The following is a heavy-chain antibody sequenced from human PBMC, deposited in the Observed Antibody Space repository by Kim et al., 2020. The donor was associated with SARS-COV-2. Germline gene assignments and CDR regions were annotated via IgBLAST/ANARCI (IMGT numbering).Heavy chain of an antibody. D-gene: IGHD5-12*01. Sequence: GGSLRLSCAASGFTFSDYSMNWVRQAPGKGLEWVSSISRSNSYIYYADSMKGRFTISRDNAKNSLYLQMNSLRAEDTAVHYCARDQQPIVTTGYFDCWGQGTLVTVSS. CDR1: GFTFSDYS. J-gene: IGHJ4*02. CDR3: ARDQQPIVTTGYFDC. CDR2: ISRSNSYI. V-gene: IGHV3-21*04.